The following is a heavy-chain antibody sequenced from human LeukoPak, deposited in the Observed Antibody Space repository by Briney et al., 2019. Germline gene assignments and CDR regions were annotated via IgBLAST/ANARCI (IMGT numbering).Heavy chain of an antibody. J-gene: IGHJ4*02. CDR1: GYTFSNYH. CDR3: AREEARDGSTGYYFDY. Sequence: ASAKVSCKASGYTFSNYHIHWVRQAPGQAIEWMGIINPRYGSTTYAQNFQGRVTMTRDMSTSTVYMELSSLRSEDTAVYYCAREEARDGSTGYYFDYWGQGTLLTVSS. D-gene: IGHD5-24*01. V-gene: IGHV1-46*01. CDR2: INPRYGST.